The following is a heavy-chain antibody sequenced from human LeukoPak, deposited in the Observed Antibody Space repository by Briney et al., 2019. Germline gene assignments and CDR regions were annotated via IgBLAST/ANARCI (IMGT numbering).Heavy chain of an antibody. CDR3: ARTGYSSSWYDDAFDI. J-gene: IGHJ3*02. D-gene: IGHD6-13*01. CDR2: INSDGSST. V-gene: IGHV3-74*01. CDR1: GSTFSSYW. Sequence: GGSLRLSCAASGSTFSSYWMHWVRQAPGKGLVWVSRINSDGSSTSYADSVKGRFTISRGNAKNTLYLQMNSLRAEDTAVYYCARTGYSSSWYDDAFDIWGQGTMVTVSS.